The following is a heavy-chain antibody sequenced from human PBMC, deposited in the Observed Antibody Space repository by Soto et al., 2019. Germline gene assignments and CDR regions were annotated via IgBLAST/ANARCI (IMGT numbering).Heavy chain of an antibody. Sequence: EVQLLESGGGLVQPGGSLRLSCAASGFTFSCYAMRLVRQAPGKGLAWVSAISGSGDSTYYADSVKGRFTISRDNSKNTLYLQMTSLRGEDTAVYYCARRGSGNYYDYWGQGTVVTVTS. CDR1: GFTFSCYA. D-gene: IGHD1-26*01. CDR2: ISGSGDST. J-gene: IGHJ4*02. CDR3: ARRGSGNYYDY. V-gene: IGHV3-23*01.